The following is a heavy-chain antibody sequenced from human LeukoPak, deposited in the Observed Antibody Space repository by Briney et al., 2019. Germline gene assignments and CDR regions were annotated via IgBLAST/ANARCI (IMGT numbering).Heavy chain of an antibody. CDR2: IKPDGTTK. Sequence: PGGSLRLSCAASAFPFSSYSMTWVRQAPGKGLEWVANIKPDGTTKFYVDSVKGRFTISRDNAMNSLYLQMNSLRAEDTAIYYCARSIPYGTTWYGRSDYWGQGTLFTVSS. V-gene: IGHV3-7*03. CDR3: ARSIPYGTTWYGRSDY. D-gene: IGHD6-13*01. CDR1: AFPFSSYS. J-gene: IGHJ4*02.